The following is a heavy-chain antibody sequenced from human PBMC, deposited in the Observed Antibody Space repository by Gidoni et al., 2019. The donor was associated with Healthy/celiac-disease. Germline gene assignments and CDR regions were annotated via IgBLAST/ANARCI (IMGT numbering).Heavy chain of an antibody. CDR3: ARGRRRYCSSTSCYFGAYYFDY. CDR2: INHSGST. J-gene: IGHJ4*02. V-gene: IGHV4-34*01. D-gene: IGHD2-2*01. CDR1: GGSFSGYY. Sequence: QVQLQQWGAGLLKPSETLSLTCAVYGGSFSGYYWRWIRQPPGKGLEWIGEINHSGSTNYNPSLKSRVTISVDTSKNQFSLKLSSVTAADTAVYYCARGRRRYCSSTSCYFGAYYFDYWGQGTLVTVSS.